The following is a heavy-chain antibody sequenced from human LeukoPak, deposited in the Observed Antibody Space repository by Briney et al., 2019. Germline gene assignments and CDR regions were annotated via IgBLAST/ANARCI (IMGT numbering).Heavy chain of an antibody. Sequence: GGSLRLSCAASGFTFSHYYMSWVRQAPGKGLEWVANIKQDGSEQFYLDSVKGRFTISRDNSKNTLYLQMNSLRAEDTAAYYCAKDLGYNYYDSSGYYSKDYWGQGTLVTVSS. V-gene: IGHV3-7*03. CDR3: AKDLGYNYYDSSGYYSKDY. D-gene: IGHD3-22*01. J-gene: IGHJ4*02. CDR2: IKQDGSEQ. CDR1: GFTFSHYY.